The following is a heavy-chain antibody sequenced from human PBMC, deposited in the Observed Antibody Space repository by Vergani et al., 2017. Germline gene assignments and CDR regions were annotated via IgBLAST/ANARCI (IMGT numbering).Heavy chain of an antibody. V-gene: IGHV1-18*01. CDR1: GYTFTSYG. J-gene: IGHJ4*02. D-gene: IGHD2-15*01. CDR3: ARGVVAATGWLQYYFDS. CDR2: ISASNGNT. Sequence: QVQLVQSGAEVKKPGASVKVSCKASGYTFTSYGISWVRQAPGQGLEWMGWISASNGNTNYAQKLPGRVTMITDTSTSTAYMELRSLRSDDTAVYYGARGVVAATGWLQYYFDSWGQGTLVTVSA.